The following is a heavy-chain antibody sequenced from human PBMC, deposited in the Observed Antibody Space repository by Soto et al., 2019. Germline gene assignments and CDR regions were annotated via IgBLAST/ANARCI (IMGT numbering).Heavy chain of an antibody. Sequence: QVQLQESGPGLVRPSETLSLTCTVSGGSVNSGNNYWNWVRQPPEKGLEWIGYISYSGSTKYSPSLKSRVTISKDASKNQFSLRLISVTAADTAVYYCVRTYKGVDWGQGALVTVSS. CDR1: GGSVNSGNNY. V-gene: IGHV4-61*01. D-gene: IGHD3-10*01. J-gene: IGHJ4*02. CDR2: ISYSGST. CDR3: VRTYKGVD.